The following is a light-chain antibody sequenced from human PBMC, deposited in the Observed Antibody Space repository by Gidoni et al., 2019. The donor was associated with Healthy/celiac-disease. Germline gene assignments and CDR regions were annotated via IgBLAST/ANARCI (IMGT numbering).Light chain of an antibody. CDR2: GAS. Sequence: IVLTQSPATLSVSPGERATLSCRASQSVSSNLACYQQKPGQAPRLLIYGASIRATGIPATFSGSGSGTEFTLTISILQSEDFAVYYCQQYNNWPPCSFGQGTKLEIK. V-gene: IGKV3D-15*03. CDR1: QSVSSN. J-gene: IGKJ2*04. CDR3: QQYNNWPPCS.